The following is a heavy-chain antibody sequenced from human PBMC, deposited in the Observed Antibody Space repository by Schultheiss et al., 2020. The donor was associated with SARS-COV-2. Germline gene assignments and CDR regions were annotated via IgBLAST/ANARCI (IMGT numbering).Heavy chain of an antibody. J-gene: IGHJ5*02. D-gene: IGHD6-13*01. V-gene: IGHV3-30*03. CDR1: GFSFSGSG. CDR3: ARAIAAAGIWFDP. Sequence: GESLKISCVTSGFSFSGSGIYWVRQAPGKGLEWVAVTSYEGSNNYYADSVKGRFTISRDNSKNTLYLQMNSLRAEDTAVYYCARAIAAAGIWFDPWGQGTLVTVSS. CDR2: TSYEGSNN.